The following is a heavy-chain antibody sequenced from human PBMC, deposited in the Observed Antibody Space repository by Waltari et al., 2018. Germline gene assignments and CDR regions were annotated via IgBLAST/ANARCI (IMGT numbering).Heavy chain of an antibody. J-gene: IGHJ4*02. Sequence: QVQLQESGPGLVKPSEPLSLTCTVSGGSISSYYWFWIRQPAGKGLEWIGRIYTSGSTNYSPSLEGRLNMSVDTSKNQCCLRLRSVTAADTAVYYCARGLYGGGDCYIPFDYWGQGTLVTVSS. CDR3: ARGLYGGGDCYIPFDY. CDR2: IYTSGST. V-gene: IGHV4-4*07. CDR1: GGSISSYY. D-gene: IGHD2-21*01.